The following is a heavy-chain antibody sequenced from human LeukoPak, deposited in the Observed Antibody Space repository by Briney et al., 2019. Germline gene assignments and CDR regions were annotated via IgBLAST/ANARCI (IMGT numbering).Heavy chain of an antibody. CDR1: S. D-gene: IGHD7-27*01. J-gene: IGHJ4*02. Sequence: SXNWVRXAPGKGLEWVSSISSSSSYIYYADSVKGRFTISRDNAKNSLYLQMNSLRAEDTAVYYCARGAGEFDYWGQGTLVTVSS. CDR2: ISSSSSYI. V-gene: IGHV3-21*01. CDR3: ARGAGEFDY.